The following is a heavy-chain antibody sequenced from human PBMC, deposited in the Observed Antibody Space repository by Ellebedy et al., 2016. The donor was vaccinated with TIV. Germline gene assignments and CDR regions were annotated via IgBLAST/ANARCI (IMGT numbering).Heavy chain of an antibody. Sequence: MPSETLSLTCTVSGGSISSYYWSWIRQHPGKGLEWIGYISYSGSTNYNPSLKSRVTISVDTSKNQFSLRLSSVTAADTAVYYCARQRHRSGWRIDYWGQGTLVTVSS. J-gene: IGHJ4*02. CDR2: ISYSGST. CDR3: ARQRHRSGWRIDY. V-gene: IGHV4-59*08. CDR1: GGSISSYY. D-gene: IGHD6-19*01.